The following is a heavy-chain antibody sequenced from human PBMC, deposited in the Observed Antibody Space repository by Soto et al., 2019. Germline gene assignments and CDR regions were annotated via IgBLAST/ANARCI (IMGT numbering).Heavy chain of an antibody. CDR1: GYPVTAYY. CDR2: INPATGAA. V-gene: IGHV1-2*02. CDR3: ARGGGVGVAGSAAFDM. D-gene: IGHD3-3*01. J-gene: IGHJ3*02. Sequence: QLHLVQSGAVVKKPGASVTVSCSASGYPVTAYYMHWVRQAPGRGLEWMGGINPATGAAKYTQTCLGRVTMTRDTSTSTVFMELVGLTSEDTAVFYCARGGGVGVAGSAAFDMWGQGTLVTVSS.